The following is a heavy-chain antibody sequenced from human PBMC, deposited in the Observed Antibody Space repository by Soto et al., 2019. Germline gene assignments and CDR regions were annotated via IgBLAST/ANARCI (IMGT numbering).Heavy chain of an antibody. Sequence: PGGSLRLSCAASGFTCRSYDMSWVRQAPGKGLEWVSTILVGGSTHYPDSVKGRFTISRDNSKNTVFLQMNSLTAGDTAVYYCAKETATGGGAFDICGQGTMVTVSS. V-gene: IGHV3-23*01. CDR3: AKETATGGGAFDI. D-gene: IGHD2-8*02. J-gene: IGHJ3*02. CDR2: ILVGGST. CDR1: GFTCRSYD.